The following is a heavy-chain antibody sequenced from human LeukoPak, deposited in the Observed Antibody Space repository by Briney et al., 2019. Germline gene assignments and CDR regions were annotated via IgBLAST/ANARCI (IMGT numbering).Heavy chain of an antibody. CDR2: IWYDGSKK. D-gene: IGHD2-21*01. CDR3: AREIGHFDY. CDR1: GFTFNIYG. V-gene: IGHV3-33*01. J-gene: IGHJ4*02. Sequence: GGSLRLSCAASGFTFNIYGMHWVRQAPGKGLEWVAFIWYDGSKKYYADSVKGRFTISRDYANNSLFLQMNSLRGEDTAVYYCAREIGHFDYWGQGTLVSVSS.